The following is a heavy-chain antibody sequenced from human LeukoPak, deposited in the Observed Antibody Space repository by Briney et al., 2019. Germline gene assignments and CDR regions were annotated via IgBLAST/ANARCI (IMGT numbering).Heavy chain of an antibody. CDR2: IYYSGST. Sequence: PSETLSLICTVSGGSISSYYWSWIRQPPGKGLEWIGYIYYSGSTNYNPSLKSRVTISVDTSKNQFSLKLSSVTAADTAVYYCARGTKVLVGITWYYYMDVWGKGTTVTVSS. V-gene: IGHV4-59*01. J-gene: IGHJ6*03. CDR3: ARGTKVLVGITWYYYMDV. D-gene: IGHD4-11*01. CDR1: GGSISSYY.